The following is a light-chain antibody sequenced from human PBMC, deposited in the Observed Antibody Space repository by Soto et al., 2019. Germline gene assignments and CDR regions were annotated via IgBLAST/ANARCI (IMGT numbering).Light chain of an antibody. CDR1: KSDIGVYDF. J-gene: IGLJ1*01. CDR2: EVV. V-gene: IGLV2-8*01. CDR3: KSYAGSNTYV. Sequence: QSVLTQPPSASGSPGQSVTISCTGTKSDIGVYDFVSWYQHHPGKAPRLIIYEVVQRPSGVPDRFSGSKSGNTASLPVSGLPAADDADYFCKSYAGSNTYVFGSGTKVTV.